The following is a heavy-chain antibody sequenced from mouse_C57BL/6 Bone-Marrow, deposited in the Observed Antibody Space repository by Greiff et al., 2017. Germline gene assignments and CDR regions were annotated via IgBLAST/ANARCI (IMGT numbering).Heavy chain of an antibody. CDR3: ASTPWFAY. Sequence: EVKLVESGGGLVKPGGSLKLSCAASGFTFSDSGMHWVRQATEKGLEWVAYISSGSSTIYYAATVKGRFTISRDNAKNTLFLQMASLRSEDTAMYYCASTPWFAYWGQGTLVTVSA. CDR2: ISSGSSTI. CDR1: GFTFSDSG. V-gene: IGHV5-17*01. J-gene: IGHJ3*01.